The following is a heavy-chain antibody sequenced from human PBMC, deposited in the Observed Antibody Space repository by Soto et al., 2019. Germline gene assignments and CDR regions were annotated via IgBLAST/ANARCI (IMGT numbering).Heavy chain of an antibody. CDR1: GFTFSGSA. CDR3: SSSGYGSGKGMDI. V-gene: IGHV3-73*02. Sequence: EVQLVESGGGLVQPGGSLKLSCAASGFTFSGSAMHWVRQASGKGLEWVGRIRSKANSYATAYAASMKGRFTISRDDSKNTAYLQMNSLKTEDTGVYYCSSSGYGSGKGMDIWGQGTTVTVSS. CDR2: IRSKANSYAT. J-gene: IGHJ6*02. D-gene: IGHD3-10*01.